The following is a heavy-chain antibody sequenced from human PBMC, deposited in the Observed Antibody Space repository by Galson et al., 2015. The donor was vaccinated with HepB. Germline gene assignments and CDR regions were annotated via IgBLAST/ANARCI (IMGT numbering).Heavy chain of an antibody. V-gene: IGHV1-46*01. Sequence: SVKVSCKASGYTFTSYYMHWVRQAPGQGLEWMGIINPSGGSTSYAQKFQGRVTMTRDTSSSTVYMELSSLRSEDTAVYYCARDPPGKDYDSSWGDAFDIWGQGTMVTVSS. D-gene: IGHD3-22*01. CDR2: INPSGGST. CDR1: GYTFTSYY. J-gene: IGHJ3*02. CDR3: ARDPPGKDYDSSWGDAFDI.